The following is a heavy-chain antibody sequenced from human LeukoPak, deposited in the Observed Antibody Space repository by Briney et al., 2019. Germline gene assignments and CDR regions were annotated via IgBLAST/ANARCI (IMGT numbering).Heavy chain of an antibody. Sequence: GGSLRLSCAASEFTFTNFWMSWVRQAPGKGLEWVANTNRDGSEKYYVDSVKGRVTISRDNAMNFLYLQLNSLRVDDTAVYYCTADRRLGELSSQYYYYYGMDVWGQGTTVTVSS. V-gene: IGHV3-7*01. J-gene: IGHJ6*02. CDR2: TNRDGSEK. CDR1: EFTFTNFW. CDR3: TADRRLGELSSQYYYYYGMDV. D-gene: IGHD3-16*02.